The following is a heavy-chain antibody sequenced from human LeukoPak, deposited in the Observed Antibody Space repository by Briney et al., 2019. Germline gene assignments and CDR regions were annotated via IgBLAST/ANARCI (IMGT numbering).Heavy chain of an antibody. CDR1: GGSFSGYY. J-gene: IGHJ1*01. V-gene: IGHV4-34*01. Sequence: PSETLSLTCAVYGGSFSGYYWSWIRQPPGKGLEWIGEINHSGSTNYNPSLKSRVTMSVDTSKNQFSLQLSSVTAADTAVYYCARDDSSSTEYFQHWGQGTLVTVSS. CDR2: INHSGST. D-gene: IGHD3-22*01. CDR3: ARDDSSSTEYFQH.